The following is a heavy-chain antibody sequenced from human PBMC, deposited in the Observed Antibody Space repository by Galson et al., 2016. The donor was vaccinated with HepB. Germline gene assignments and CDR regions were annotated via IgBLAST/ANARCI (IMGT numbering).Heavy chain of an antibody. CDR3: AGYAYVWGSYRYTLASYFDH. Sequence: LSLTCTVSGGSISSYYWSWIRQPAGKGLEWIGHMYTRGRTNYNPSLKSRVTISVDTSKNQFSLKLSPVNAADTAVYYCAGYAYVWGSYRYTLASYFDHWGQGTLVTVSS. D-gene: IGHD3-16*02. CDR1: GGSISSYY. V-gene: IGHV4-4*08. J-gene: IGHJ4*02. CDR2: MYTRGRT.